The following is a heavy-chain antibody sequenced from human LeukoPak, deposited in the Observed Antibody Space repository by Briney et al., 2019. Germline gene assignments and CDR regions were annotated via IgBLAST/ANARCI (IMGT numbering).Heavy chain of an antibody. V-gene: IGHV1-18*01. J-gene: IGHJ5*02. CDR1: GYTFTNYG. Sequence: ASVKVSCKASGYTFTNYGITWVRQAPGQGLEWMGWISAYNGNTNYAQKLQGRVTLTTDTSTSTAYMELRSLRSDDTAVYYCARGGIDGYSYAYERVYNWFDPWGQGTLVTVSS. D-gene: IGHD5-18*01. CDR2: ISAYNGNT. CDR3: ARGGIDGYSYAYERVYNWFDP.